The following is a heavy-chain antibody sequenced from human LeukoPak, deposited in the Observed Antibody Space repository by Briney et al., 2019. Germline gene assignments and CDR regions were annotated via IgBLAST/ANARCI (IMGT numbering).Heavy chain of an antibody. J-gene: IGHJ5*02. V-gene: IGHV1-69*04. CDR1: GGTFSSYA. CDR2: IIPIFGIA. D-gene: IGHD5-12*01. CDR3: ARESDYDHWFDP. Sequence: SVKVSCKASGGTFSSYAISWVRQARGEGLEWMGRIIPIFGIANDAQKSQGRGTITADKSTSTAYMELSSLRSEDTAVYYCARESDYDHWFDPWGQGTLVTVSS.